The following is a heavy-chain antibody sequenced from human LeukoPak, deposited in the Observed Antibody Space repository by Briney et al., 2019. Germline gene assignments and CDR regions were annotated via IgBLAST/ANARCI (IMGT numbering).Heavy chain of an antibody. J-gene: IGHJ4*02. CDR1: GFTFSLYW. D-gene: IGHD6-13*01. V-gene: IGHV3-7*01. CDR3: ARIVSSIAAADSYDY. CDR2: IKQDGSEK. Sequence: PGGSLRLSCTASGFTFSLYWMSWVRQAPGKGLEWVANIKQDGSEKYYVDSVKGRFTISRDNAKNSLYLQMNSLRAEDTAVYYCARIVSSIAAADSYDYWGLGTLVTVSS.